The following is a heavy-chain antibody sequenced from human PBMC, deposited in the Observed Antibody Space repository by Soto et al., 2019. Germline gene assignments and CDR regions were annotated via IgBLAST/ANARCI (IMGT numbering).Heavy chain of an antibody. V-gene: IGHV1-46*01. CDR3: AREENCSDGICYSEYFQR. Sequence: ASVKVSCKASGYIFTAYSMHWVRQAPGQGLEWMGVVNPSGGSTNYAQKFQGRITMTRDTSTSTVYMDLSSLTSEDTAVYYCAREENCSDGICYSEYFQRWGQGTLVTVS. CDR2: VNPSGGST. CDR1: GYIFTAYS. D-gene: IGHD2-15*01. J-gene: IGHJ1*01.